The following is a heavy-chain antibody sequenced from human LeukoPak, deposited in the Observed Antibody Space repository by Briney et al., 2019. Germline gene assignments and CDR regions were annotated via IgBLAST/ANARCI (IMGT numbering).Heavy chain of an antibody. CDR1: GFTFSGYA. CDR2: ISGSGGST. J-gene: IGHJ3*02. D-gene: IGHD1-26*01. Sequence: PGGSLRLSCAASGFTFSGYAMSWVRQSPGKGLEWVSAISGSGGSTYYADSVKGRFTIFRDNSQSTLYLEMNSLRAEDTAVYYCAKVWMVGATRSAFEMWGQGTMVTVSS. V-gene: IGHV3-23*01. CDR3: AKVWMVGATRSAFEM.